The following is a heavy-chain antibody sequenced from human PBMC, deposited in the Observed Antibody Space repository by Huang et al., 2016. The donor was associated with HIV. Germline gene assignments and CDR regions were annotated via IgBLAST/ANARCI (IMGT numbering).Heavy chain of an antibody. CDR3: ARRFTSGSFDY. Sequence: QITLKESGPMLVKPTQTLTVTWTFSGFSLSSTGVGVGWIRQPPGKALEWLALVYGNDERRYSPSVKTRLTITKDTSKNQVLLTMTNVDPTDTGTYYCARRFTSGSFDYWGQGTLVTVSS. CDR1: GFSLSSTGVG. V-gene: IGHV2-5*01. CDR2: VYGNDER. D-gene: IGHD3-10*01. J-gene: IGHJ4*02.